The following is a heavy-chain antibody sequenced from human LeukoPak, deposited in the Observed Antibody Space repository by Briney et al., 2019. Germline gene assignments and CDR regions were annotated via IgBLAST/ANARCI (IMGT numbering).Heavy chain of an antibody. CDR2: IKRKSDGGTT. D-gene: IGHD5-12*01. Sequence: GGSLRLSCAASGLTFSNAWMSWVRQAPGKGLEWVGRIKRKSDGGTTDYAAPVKGRFTISRDDSKNTLYLQMNSLRAEDTAVYYCARGPSGYHNTGGQGTLVTVSS. CDR1: GLTFSNAW. J-gene: IGHJ4*02. CDR3: ARGPSGYHNT. V-gene: IGHV3-15*01.